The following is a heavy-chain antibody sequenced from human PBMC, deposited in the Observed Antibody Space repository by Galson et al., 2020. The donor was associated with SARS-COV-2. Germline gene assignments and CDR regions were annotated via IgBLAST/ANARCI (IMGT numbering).Heavy chain of an antibody. J-gene: IGHJ6*02. V-gene: IGHV3-21*01. D-gene: IGHD2-15*01. CDR1: GFPFSSYS. CDR3: ARVGGMATTPANYYYYYGLDV. Sequence: GGSLRLSCAASGFPFSSYSMNWVRQAPGKGLEWVSSISAGSSYIYYADSVKGRFTISRDNAKNSLYLQMNSLRADDTAVYYCARVGGMATTPANYYYYYGLDVWGPGTTVTVSS. CDR2: ISAGSSYI.